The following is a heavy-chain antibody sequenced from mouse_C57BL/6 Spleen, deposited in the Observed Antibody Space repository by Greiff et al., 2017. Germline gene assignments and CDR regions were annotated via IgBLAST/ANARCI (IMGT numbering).Heavy chain of an antibody. V-gene: IGHV5-4*01. Sequence: EVKLQESGGGLVKPGGSLKLSCAASGFTFSSYAMSWVRQTPEKRLEWVATISDGGSYTYYPDNVKGRFTISRDNAKNNLYLQMSHLKSEDTAMYYCARDYYGSRGYYFDYWGQGTTLTVSS. J-gene: IGHJ2*01. D-gene: IGHD1-1*01. CDR3: ARDYYGSRGYYFDY. CDR1: GFTFSSYA. CDR2: ISDGGSYT.